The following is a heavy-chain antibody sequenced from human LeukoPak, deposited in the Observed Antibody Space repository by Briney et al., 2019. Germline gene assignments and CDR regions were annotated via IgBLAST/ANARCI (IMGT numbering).Heavy chain of an antibody. CDR3: ARNPYSTSWYRWFDP. CDR2: IYYSGST. Sequence: SETLSLTCTGSGGSISTHSWSWIRQPPGKGLEWIGNIYYSGSTNYNLSLKSRVVISVDTSRNQSSLELSSVTAADTAVYYCARNPYSTSWYRWFDPWGQGTLVTVSS. J-gene: IGHJ5*02. CDR1: GGSISTHS. V-gene: IGHV4-59*11. D-gene: IGHD6-13*01.